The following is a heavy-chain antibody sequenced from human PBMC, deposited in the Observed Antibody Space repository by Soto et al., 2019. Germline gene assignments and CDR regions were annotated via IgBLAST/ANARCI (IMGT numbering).Heavy chain of an antibody. CDR2: IYWDDDK. D-gene: IGHD3-10*01. CDR3: AHRRPWSSNWNSGWFDP. V-gene: IGHV2-5*02. Sequence: QITLKESGPTRVKPTQTLALTCNFSGFSLSTSGVGVGWIRQSPGKALEWLAVIYWDDDKRYSPSLRSRLTISNDPSKNQVVLLMTNMDPVDTGTYYCAHRRPWSSNWNSGWFDPWGQGTLVTVSS. CDR1: GFSLSTSGVG. J-gene: IGHJ5*02.